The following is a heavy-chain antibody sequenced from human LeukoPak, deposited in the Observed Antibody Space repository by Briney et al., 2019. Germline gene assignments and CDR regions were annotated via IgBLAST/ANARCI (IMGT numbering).Heavy chain of an antibody. V-gene: IGHV4-34*01. CDR3: ARGLITMIVVRKYNWFDP. CDR1: GGSFSGYY. J-gene: IGHJ5*02. Sequence: SETLSLTCAVYGGSFSGYYWSWIRQPPGKGLEWIGEINHSGSTNYNPSLKSRVTISVDTSKNQFSLKLSSVTAADTAVYYCARGLITMIVVRKYNWFDPWGQGTLVTVSS. D-gene: IGHD3-22*01. CDR2: INHSGST.